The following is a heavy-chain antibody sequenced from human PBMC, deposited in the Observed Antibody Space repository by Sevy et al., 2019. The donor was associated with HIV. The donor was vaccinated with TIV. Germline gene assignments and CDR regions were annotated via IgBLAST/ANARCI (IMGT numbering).Heavy chain of an antibody. CDR3: ARTYSSSWYILYYFEY. D-gene: IGHD6-13*01. J-gene: IGHJ4*02. CDR1: GFSFSSYS. V-gene: IGHV3-21*01. CDR2: IGSSNSYI. Sequence: GGSLRLSCAASGFSFSSYSVSWVRRAPGKGLEWVASIGSSNSYIDYADSVKGRFTISRDNAKNPLFLHMNTLRAEDTAVYYCARTYSSSWYILYYFEYWGQGTPVTVSS.